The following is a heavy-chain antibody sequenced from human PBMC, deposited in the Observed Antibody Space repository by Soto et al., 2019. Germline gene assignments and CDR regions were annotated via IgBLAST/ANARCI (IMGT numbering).Heavy chain of an antibody. CDR1: GFTFSSYA. V-gene: IGHV3-30-3*01. CDR3: LSDNRAVAGRSYYYYCIDV. CDR2: ISYDGSNK. D-gene: IGHD6-19*01. J-gene: IGHJ6*02. Sequence: GGSLRLSCAASGFTFSSYAMHWVRQAPGKGLEWVAVISYDGSNKYYADSVKGRFTISKDNSKNTLYLQMNSLRAEDTAVRYCLSDNRAVAGRSYYYYCIDVWGQGASATVSS.